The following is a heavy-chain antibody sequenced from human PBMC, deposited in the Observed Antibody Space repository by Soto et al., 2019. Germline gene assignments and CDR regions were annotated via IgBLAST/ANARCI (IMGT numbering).Heavy chain of an antibody. CDR3: ARFPYGSGSYYP. Sequence: PVGSLRLSCAASGFTFSSYSMNWVRQAPGKGLEWVSSISSSSSYIYYADSVKGRFTISRDNAKNSLYLQMNSLRAEDTAVYYCARFPYGSGSYYPWGQGTLVTVSS. CDR1: GFTFSSYS. V-gene: IGHV3-21*01. CDR2: ISSSSSYI. J-gene: IGHJ5*02. D-gene: IGHD3-10*01.